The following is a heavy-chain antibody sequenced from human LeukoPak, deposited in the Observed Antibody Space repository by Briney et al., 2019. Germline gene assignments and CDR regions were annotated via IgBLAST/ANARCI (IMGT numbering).Heavy chain of an antibody. V-gene: IGHV4-30-2*01. D-gene: IGHD3-9*01. CDR2: IFHSLST. CDR3: ARGKAYYDILTCYYSRYYFDY. J-gene: IGHJ4*02. CDR1: GDSLSSGGYS. Sequence: SQTLSLTRAVSGDSLSSGGYSWSWIRQPPGSGLECIWYIFHSLSTYYNSSLKSRVTISVDRYKNQFSLRLSSVTAADTAVYYCARGKAYYDILTCYYSRYYFDYWGQGTLVTVSS.